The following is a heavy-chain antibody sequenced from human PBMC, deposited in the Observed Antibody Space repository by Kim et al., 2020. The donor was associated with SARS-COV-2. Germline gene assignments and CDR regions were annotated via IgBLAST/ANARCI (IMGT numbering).Heavy chain of an antibody. CDR2: IGTAGDP. CDR1: GFTFSSYD. D-gene: IGHD3-9*01. CDR3: ARGRFDSLYYDILTGYSSHYYYYGMDV. J-gene: IGHJ6*02. V-gene: IGHV3-13*05. Sequence: GGSLRLSCAASGFTFSSYDMHWVRQATGKGLEWVSAIGTAGDPYYPGSVKGRFTISRENAKNSLYLQMNSLRAGDTAVYYCARGRFDSLYYDILTGYSSHYYYYGMDVWGQGTTVTVSS.